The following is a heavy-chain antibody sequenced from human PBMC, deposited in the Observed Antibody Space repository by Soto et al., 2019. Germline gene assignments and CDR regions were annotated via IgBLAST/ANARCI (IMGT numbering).Heavy chain of an antibody. V-gene: IGHV4-4*02. CDR3: ARDAGFATTGYDMDV. Sequence: PSETLSLTCAVSGGSISSSNWWSWVRQPPGKGLEWIGEIYHSGSTNYNPSLKSRVTISVDKSKNQFSLKLSSVTAADTAVYYCARDAGFATTGYDMDVWGEGTTVTVSS. CDR1: GGSISSSNW. J-gene: IGHJ6*04. D-gene: IGHD2-8*02. CDR2: IYHSGST.